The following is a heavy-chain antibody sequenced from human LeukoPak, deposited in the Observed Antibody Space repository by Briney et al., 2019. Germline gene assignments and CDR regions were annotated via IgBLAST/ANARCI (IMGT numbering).Heavy chain of an antibody. CDR1: GFTFSSYA. V-gene: IGHV3-23*01. CDR2: ISGSGGST. CDR3: AKGGQKQWLKPSYFDY. J-gene: IGHJ4*02. Sequence: GGSLRLSCAAPGFTFSSYAMSWVRQAPGKGLEWVSAISGSGGSTYYADSVKGRFTISRDNSKNTLYLQMNSLRAEDTAVYYCAKGGQKQWLKPSYFDYWGQGTLVTVSS. D-gene: IGHD6-19*01.